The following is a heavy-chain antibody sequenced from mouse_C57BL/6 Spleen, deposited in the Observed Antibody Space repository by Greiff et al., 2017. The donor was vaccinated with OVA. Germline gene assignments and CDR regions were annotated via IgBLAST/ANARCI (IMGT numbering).Heavy chain of an antibody. Sequence: DVKLQESGPELVKPGASVKISCKASGYSFTGYYMNWVKQSPEKSLEWIGEINPSTGGTTYNQKFKAKATLTVDKSSSTAYMQLKSLTSEDSAVYYCARSEGGIYYDYPCYAMDYWGQGTSVTVSS. CDR2: INPSTGGT. J-gene: IGHJ4*01. V-gene: IGHV1-42*01. CDR3: ARSEGGIYYDYPCYAMDY. D-gene: IGHD2-4*01. CDR1: GYSFTGYY.